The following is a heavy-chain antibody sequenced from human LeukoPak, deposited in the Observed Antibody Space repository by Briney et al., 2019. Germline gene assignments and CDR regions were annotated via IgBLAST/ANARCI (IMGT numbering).Heavy chain of an antibody. V-gene: IGHV3-7*01. CDR3: ASGGHYFFDN. D-gene: IGHD3-10*01. J-gene: IGHJ4*02. Sequence: PGGSLRLSCAASGFNFNVYWMSWVRQAPGKGLGWVANIKEDETEKNYVDSVKGRFTIYRDNAKNSVYLQMISLRVEDTAVYYCASGGHYFFDNWGQGTLVTVS. CDR2: IKEDETEK. CDR1: GFNFNVYW.